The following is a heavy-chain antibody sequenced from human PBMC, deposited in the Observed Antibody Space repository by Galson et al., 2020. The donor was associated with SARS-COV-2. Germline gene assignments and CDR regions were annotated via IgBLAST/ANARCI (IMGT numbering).Heavy chain of an antibody. CDR1: GFTFSSFG. CDR2: TSFDGSNK. V-gene: IGHV3-30*03. J-gene: IGHJ4*02. CDR3: VARAYIGYLLDY. D-gene: IGHD5-12*01. Sequence: GESLKISCAASGFTFSSFGMHWVRQAPGTGLEWVAVTSFDGSNKYYRDSVKGRFTISRDNSKNTLYLQMSSLRTEDTAVYYCVARAYIGYLLDYWGQGTLVTVSS.